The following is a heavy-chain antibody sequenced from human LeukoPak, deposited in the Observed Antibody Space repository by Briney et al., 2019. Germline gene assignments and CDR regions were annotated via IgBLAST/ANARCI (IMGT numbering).Heavy chain of an antibody. J-gene: IGHJ4*02. CDR3: ARDPPDYDILTGSFDY. CDR1: GFTFSSYS. Sequence: PGGSLRLSCAASGFTFSSYSMNWVRQAPGKGLEWVSYISSSSSTIYYADSVKGRFTISRDNAKNSLYLQMNSLRDEDTAVYYCARDPPDYDILTGSFDYWGQGTLVTVSS. V-gene: IGHV3-48*02. D-gene: IGHD3-9*01. CDR2: ISSSSSTI.